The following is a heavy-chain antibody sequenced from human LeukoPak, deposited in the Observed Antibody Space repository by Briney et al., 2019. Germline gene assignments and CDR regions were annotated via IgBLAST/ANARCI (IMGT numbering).Heavy chain of an antibody. J-gene: IGHJ5*02. V-gene: IGHV4-39*07. CDR2: IYYSGST. D-gene: IGHD3-3*01. CDR3: ARGGYDFWSGGNWFDP. CDR1: GGSISSSSYY. Sequence: SETLSLTCTVSGGSISSSSYYWGWIRQPPGKGLEWIGSIYYSGSTYYNPSLKSRVTISVGTSKNQFSLKLSSVTAADTAVYYCARGGYDFWSGGNWFDPWGQGTLVTVSS.